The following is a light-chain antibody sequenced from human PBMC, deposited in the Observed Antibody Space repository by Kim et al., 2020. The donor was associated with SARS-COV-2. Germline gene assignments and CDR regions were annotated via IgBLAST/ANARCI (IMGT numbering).Light chain of an antibody. CDR1: SSNIGNNY. V-gene: IGLV1-51*01. CDR3: GTWDSSLSAGV. Sequence: GQKVNISCSGSSSNIGNNYVSWYQQLPGTAPKLLIYDNNKRPSGIPDRFSGSKSGTSATLGITGLQTGDEADYYCGTWDSSLSAGVFGGGTQLTVL. CDR2: DNN. J-gene: IGLJ2*01.